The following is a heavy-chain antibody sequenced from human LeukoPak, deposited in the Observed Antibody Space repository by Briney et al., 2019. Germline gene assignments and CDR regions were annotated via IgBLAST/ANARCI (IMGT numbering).Heavy chain of an antibody. Sequence: GGSLRLSCAASGFTFSSYGMHWVRQAPGKGLEWVSVISYDGSNKYYADSVKGRFTISRDNSKNTLYLQMNSLRAEDTAVYYCAKDQGSLIYDSRGGWFDPWGQGTLVTVSS. CDR1: GFTFSSYG. J-gene: IGHJ5*02. CDR2: ISYDGSNK. V-gene: IGHV3-30*18. D-gene: IGHD3-22*01. CDR3: AKDQGSLIYDSRGGWFDP.